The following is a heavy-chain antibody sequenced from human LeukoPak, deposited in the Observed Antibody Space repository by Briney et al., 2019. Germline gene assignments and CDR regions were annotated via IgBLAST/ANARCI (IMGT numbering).Heavy chain of an antibody. Sequence: SETLSLTCTISGDSIGRINYYWGWIRQPPGKGLEWIVSMSYSGHTYYNPSLKSRVTISVDTSKNQFSLKLTSVTAADTAVYYCATRPHYYDTYYFDYWGQGTLVTVSS. V-gene: IGHV4-39*01. CDR2: MSYSGHT. J-gene: IGHJ4*02. CDR3: ATRPHYYDTYYFDY. D-gene: IGHD3-22*01. CDR1: GDSIGRINYY.